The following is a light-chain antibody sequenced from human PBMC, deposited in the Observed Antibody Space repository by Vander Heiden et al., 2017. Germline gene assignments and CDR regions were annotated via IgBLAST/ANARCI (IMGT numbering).Light chain of an antibody. CDR3: QQDGSSPKT. J-gene: IGKJ1*01. CDR1: QSVSSSY. CDR2: GAS. Sequence: DIVLTQSPGTLSLSPGERATLSCRASQSVSSSYLAWYQQKPGQAPRLLIYGASSRATGIPDRFSGSGSGTDFTLTISRLEPEDFAVYYCQQDGSSPKTFGQRTKVEIK. V-gene: IGKV3-20*01.